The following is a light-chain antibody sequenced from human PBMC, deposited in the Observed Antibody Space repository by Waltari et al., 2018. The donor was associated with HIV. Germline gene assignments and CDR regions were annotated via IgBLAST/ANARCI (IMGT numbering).Light chain of an antibody. J-gene: IGKJ3*01. Sequence: DIQINQSPSSLSASLGARGTITCRASHTINIYLNWYRHKPGKAPDLLIYAASSLQSGVPSRFSGTGAGTDFTLTINGLQGEDFATYYCQQSFSGLTFGPGTKVDV. V-gene: IGKV1-39*01. CDR3: QQSFSGLT. CDR2: AAS. CDR1: HTINIY.